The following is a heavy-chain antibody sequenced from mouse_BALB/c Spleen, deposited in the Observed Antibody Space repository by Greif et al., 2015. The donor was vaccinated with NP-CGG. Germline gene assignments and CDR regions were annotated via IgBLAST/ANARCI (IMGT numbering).Heavy chain of an antibody. V-gene: IGHV1-54*01. J-gene: IGHJ2*01. Sequence: QVQLQQSGAELVRPGTSVKVSCKASGYAFTNYLIEWVKQRPGQGLEWIGVINPGSGGTNYNEKFKGKATLTADKSSSTAYMQLSSLTSDDSAVYFCARQLGLWGQGTTLTVSS. CDR3: ARQLGL. CDR1: GYAFTNYL. D-gene: IGHD3-1*01. CDR2: INPGSGGT.